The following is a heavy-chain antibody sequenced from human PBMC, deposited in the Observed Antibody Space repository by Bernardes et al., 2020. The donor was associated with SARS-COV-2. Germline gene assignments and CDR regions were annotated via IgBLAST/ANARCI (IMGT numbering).Heavy chain of an antibody. Sequence: GSLRPSCAASGFTFSSYWMHWVRQAPGKGLVWVSRINSDGSSTSYADSVKGRFTISRDNAKNTLYLQMNSLRAEDTAVYYCARVSYYDFWSGYYPYYYYGMDVWGQGTTVTVSS. CDR2: INSDGSST. D-gene: IGHD3-3*01. J-gene: IGHJ6*02. CDR1: GFTFSSYW. V-gene: IGHV3-74*01. CDR3: ARVSYYDFWSGYYPYYYYGMDV.